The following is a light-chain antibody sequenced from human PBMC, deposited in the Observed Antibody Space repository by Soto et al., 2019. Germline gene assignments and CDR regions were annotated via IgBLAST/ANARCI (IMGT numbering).Light chain of an antibody. Sequence: ENVLTQSPYTLSLSPGERAXXXXXXXQSVSSSYLAWYQQKPGQAPRLLIYNASSRATGIPDRFSGGGSKTDFALTISRLEPEDFAVHYCQQCGSSPWTFGRGTKVDIK. CDR3: QQCGSSPWT. CDR2: NAS. V-gene: IGKV3-20*01. CDR1: QSVSSSY. J-gene: IGKJ1*01.